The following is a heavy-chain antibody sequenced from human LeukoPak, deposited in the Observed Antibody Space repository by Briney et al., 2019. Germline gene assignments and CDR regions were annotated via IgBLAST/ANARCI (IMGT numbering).Heavy chain of an antibody. CDR1: GGTFSSYA. CDR2: IIPMFGTA. V-gene: IGHV1-69*13. D-gene: IGHD5-24*01. CDR3: ARDRAVATIGGVDF. J-gene: IGHJ4*02. Sequence: GASVKVSCKASGGTFSSYAISWVRQAPGQGLEWMGGIIPMFGTANYAQKFQGRVTITADESTSTAYMELSSLRSEDTAVYYCARDRAVATIGGVDFWGQGTLVTVSS.